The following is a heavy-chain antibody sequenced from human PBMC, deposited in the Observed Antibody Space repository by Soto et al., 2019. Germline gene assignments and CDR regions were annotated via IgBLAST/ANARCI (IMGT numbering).Heavy chain of an antibody. CDR3: AESVGAAAAAFDY. CDR2: IYYSGST. D-gene: IGHD6-13*01. V-gene: IGHV4-30-4*01. Sequence: QVQLQESGPGLVKPSQTLSLTCTVSGGSISSGDYYWSWIRQPPGKGLEWIGYIYYSGSTYYNPSLKSRVTIAVETSKSQFSLKLSSVTAADTAVYYFAESVGAAAAAFDYWGQGTLVTVSS. CDR1: GGSISSGDYY. J-gene: IGHJ4*02.